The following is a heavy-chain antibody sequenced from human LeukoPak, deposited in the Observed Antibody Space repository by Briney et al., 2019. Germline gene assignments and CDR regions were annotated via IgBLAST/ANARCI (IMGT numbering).Heavy chain of an antibody. CDR2: IDSGGRT. D-gene: IGHD3-22*01. J-gene: IGHJ4*02. CDR3: AKGIRLLPFDY. CDR1: GFTVNSND. V-gene: IGHV3-66*01. Sequence: GGSLRLSCAASGFTVNSNDMSWVRQAPGKGLKWVSVIDSGGRTFYADSVKGRFTISRDNSKNTLDLQMNSLRAEDTAVYYCAKGIRLLPFDYWGQGTLVTVSS.